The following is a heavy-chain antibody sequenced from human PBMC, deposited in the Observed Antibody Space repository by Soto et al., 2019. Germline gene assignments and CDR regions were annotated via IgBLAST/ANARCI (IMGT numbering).Heavy chain of an antibody. CDR3: ARARGVVVPAALYYYGMDV. V-gene: IGHV1-69*13. D-gene: IGHD2-2*01. J-gene: IGHJ6*02. Sequence: SVKVSCKASGGTFSSYAISWVRQAPGQGLEWMGGIIPIFGTANYAQKFQGRVTITADESTSTAYMELSSLRSEDTAVYYCARARGVVVPAALYYYGMDVWGQGTTVTVSS. CDR1: GGTFSSYA. CDR2: IIPIFGTA.